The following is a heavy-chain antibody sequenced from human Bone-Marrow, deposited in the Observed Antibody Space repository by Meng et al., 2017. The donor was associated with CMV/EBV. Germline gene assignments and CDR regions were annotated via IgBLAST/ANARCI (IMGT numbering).Heavy chain of an antibody. D-gene: IGHD2-2*01. V-gene: IGHV3-30*02. J-gene: IGHJ6*02. Sequence: GGSLRLSCTASGFTFDYYGMHWVCQPPGKGLEWVAFIRHDGSNKFYRDSVRGRFTISRDNSKNTLYLQMSSLRTEDTAVFYCARQESSPSPKGMDVWGQGTTVTVSS. CDR1: GFTFDYYG. CDR3: ARQESSPSPKGMDV. CDR2: IRHDGSNK.